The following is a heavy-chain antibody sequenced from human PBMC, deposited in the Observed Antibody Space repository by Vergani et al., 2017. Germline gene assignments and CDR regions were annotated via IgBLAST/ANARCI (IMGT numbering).Heavy chain of an antibody. CDR3: ARVNTETNGHLYDYDYMDV. J-gene: IGHJ6*03. Sequence: QVQLQQWGGGLLKPSETLSLTCVVNGGSFTSYHWTWIRQSPGEGLEWVGDIDHTGRPDYNTSLRSRLTMSVDKSRNQFSLTLNSVTATDTAIYFCARVNTETNGHLYDYDYMDVWGQGTAVTVS. CDR2: IDHTGRP. D-gene: IGHD4-11*01. V-gene: IGHV4-34*01. CDR1: GGSFTSYH.